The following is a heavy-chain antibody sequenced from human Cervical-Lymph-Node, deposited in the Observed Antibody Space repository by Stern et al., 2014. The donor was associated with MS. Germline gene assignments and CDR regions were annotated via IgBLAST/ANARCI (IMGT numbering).Heavy chain of an antibody. V-gene: IGHV3-23*04. CDR3: AKDRLIGTRPRYFDS. J-gene: IGHJ4*02. CDR2: VRGFGVST. D-gene: IGHD3-9*01. CDR1: GFGFSIYA. Sequence: QLVESGGDLVQPGGSLRVSCVASGFGFSIYAMRWIPQAAGKGLEWLSGVRGFGVSTYYAESVQGRFITSRDNSNNTLYLQMSSLRAEDTAIDYCAKDRLIGTRPRYFDSWGQGNLVTVSS.